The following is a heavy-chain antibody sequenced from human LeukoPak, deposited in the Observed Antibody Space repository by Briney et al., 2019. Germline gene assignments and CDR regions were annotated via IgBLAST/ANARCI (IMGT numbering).Heavy chain of an antibody. J-gene: IGHJ4*02. CDR1: GYTFTRDS. CDR3: ARDISGGEDY. D-gene: IGHD3-16*01. CDR2: IGGYNGDT. Sequence: ASVKVSCKASGYTFTRDSITWFRQAPGQGREWMGWIGGYNGDTKYPQKFQGRVTVTTDTSSSTAYMELRSLRSDDTAVYYCARDISGGEDYWGQGTLVTVSS. V-gene: IGHV1-18*01.